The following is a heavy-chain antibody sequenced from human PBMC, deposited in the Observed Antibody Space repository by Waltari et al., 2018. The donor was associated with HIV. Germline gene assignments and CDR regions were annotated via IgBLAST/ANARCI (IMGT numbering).Heavy chain of an antibody. CDR2: IYYSGST. CDR1: GGSITSSSYY. Sequence: QLQLQESGPGLVKPSEPLSLTCTVSGGSITSSSYYWGWIRQPPGKGLEWIGSIYYSGSTYYNPSLKSRVTISVDTSKNQFSLKLSSVTAADTAVYYCARVIFPSYFDYWGQGTLVTVSS. J-gene: IGHJ4*02. CDR3: ARVIFPSYFDY. D-gene: IGHD3-3*02. V-gene: IGHV4-39*07.